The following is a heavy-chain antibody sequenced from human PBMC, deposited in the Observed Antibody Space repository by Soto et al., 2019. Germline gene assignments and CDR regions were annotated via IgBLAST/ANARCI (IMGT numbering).Heavy chain of an antibody. CDR3: GRERTLSSVPRGYCDL. CDR1: GFRFRLYA. D-gene: IGHD2-2*01. CDR2: SSSDGGST. J-gene: IGHJ2*01. V-gene: IGHV3-23*01. Sequence: EERLSESGGGLIQPGGSLRLSCAASGFRFRLYALSWVRQAPGKGLEWVSESSSDGGSTSYPDSVRGRFTISRDRSKETLYLQKNAVKVEDTAVYFCGRERTLSSVPRGYCDLWGRGTLVNVSS.